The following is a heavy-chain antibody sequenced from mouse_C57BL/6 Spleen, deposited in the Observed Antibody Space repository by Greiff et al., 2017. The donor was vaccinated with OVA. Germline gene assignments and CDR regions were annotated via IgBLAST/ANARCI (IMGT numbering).Heavy chain of an antibody. CDR1: GYTFTSYW. V-gene: IGHV1-72*01. J-gene: IGHJ4*01. Sequence: VKLQQPGAELVKPGASVKLSCKASGYTFTSYWMHWVKQRPGRGLEWIGRIDPNSGGTKYNEKFKSKATLTVDKPSSTAYMQLSSLTSEDSAVDYCARERVRSYYAMDYWGQGTSVTVAS. CDR2: IDPNSGGT. CDR3: ARERVRSYYAMDY. D-gene: IGHD1-1*01.